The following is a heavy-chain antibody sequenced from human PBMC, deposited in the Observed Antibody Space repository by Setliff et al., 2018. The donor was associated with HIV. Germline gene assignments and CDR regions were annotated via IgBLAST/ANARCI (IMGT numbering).Heavy chain of an antibody. J-gene: IGHJ4*02. CDR3: AKDARWNYVGFDY. CDR2: ISSSSSTI. V-gene: IGHV3-48*01. CDR1: GFTFSSYS. Sequence: PGGSLRLSCAASGFTFSSYSMNWVRQAPGKGLEWVSYISSSSSTIYYADSVKGRFTISRDNAKNSLYLQMNSLRAEDTAVYYCAKDARWNYVGFDYWGQGTLVTVSS. D-gene: IGHD1-7*01.